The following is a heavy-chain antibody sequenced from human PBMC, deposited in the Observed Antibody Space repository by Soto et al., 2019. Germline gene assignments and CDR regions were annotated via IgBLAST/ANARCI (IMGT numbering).Heavy chain of an antibody. CDR3: ARGTHGAAAAIGRSLDI. CDR2: IYYSGST. CDR1: GGSISSGGYY. D-gene: IGHD6-13*01. V-gene: IGHV4-31*03. J-gene: IGHJ3*02. Sequence: PSETLSLTFTVSGGSISSGGYYCSWIRQHQGTGLEWIGYIYYSGSTYYNPYLKSRVTISVDTSKNQFSLKLSSVTAADTAVYYCARGTHGAAAAIGRSLDIWGQGTMVTVSS.